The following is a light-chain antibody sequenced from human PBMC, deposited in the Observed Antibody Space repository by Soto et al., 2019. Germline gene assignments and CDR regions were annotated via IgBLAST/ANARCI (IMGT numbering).Light chain of an antibody. CDR3: KKYDRAPAA. CDR1: QDIKKF. Sequence: DIQVTQSPYSLSASPGDRITITCRASQDIKKFLAWYQQKPGEVPHLLIYAASTLRPGVPSRFSGNASGTDFTLTIASLQPEDVATYFCKKYDRAPAAFGHGTKVDVK. CDR2: AAS. V-gene: IGKV1-27*01. J-gene: IGKJ1*01.